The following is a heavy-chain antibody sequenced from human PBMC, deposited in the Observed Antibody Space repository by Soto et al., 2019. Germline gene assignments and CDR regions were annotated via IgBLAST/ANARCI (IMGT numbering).Heavy chain of an antibody. CDR2: ISASGDST. Sequence: EVRLLESGGGLVQPGGSLRLSCSASGFTFSSSAMGWVRQAPGKGLEWVSSISASGDSTPYADSVKGRFTISRDNSKNTVYLQMNSLRVEDTAPYYCAKGGITAPRYYWGQGTLVTVSS. V-gene: IGHV3-23*01. CDR3: AKGGITAPRYY. D-gene: IGHD3-16*01. J-gene: IGHJ4*02. CDR1: GFTFSSSA.